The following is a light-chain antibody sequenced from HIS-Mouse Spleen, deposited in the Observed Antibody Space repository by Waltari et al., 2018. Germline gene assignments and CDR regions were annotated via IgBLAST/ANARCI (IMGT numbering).Light chain of an antibody. CDR2: EGS. CDR3: CSYAGSYV. J-gene: IGLJ1*01. CDR1: SSDVGSYNL. Sequence: QSALTQPASVSGSPGQSITTPCTGTSSDVGSYNLVSGYQQHPGKAPKLMIYEGSKRPSGVSNRFSGSKSGNTASLTISGLQAEDEADYYCCSYAGSYVFGTGTKVTVL. V-gene: IGLV2-23*01.